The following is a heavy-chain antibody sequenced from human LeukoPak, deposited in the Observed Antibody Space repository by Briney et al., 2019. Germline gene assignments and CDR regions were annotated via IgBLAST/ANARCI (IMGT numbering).Heavy chain of an antibody. Sequence: EASVKVSCKASGYTFTGYYMHWVRQAPGQGLEWMGWINPNSGGTNYAQKFQGRVTMARDTSISTAYMELSRLRSDDTAVYYCASLKPYGDYNSDYWGQGTLVTVSS. D-gene: IGHD4-17*01. J-gene: IGHJ4*02. CDR2: INPNSGGT. CDR3: ASLKPYGDYNSDY. CDR1: GYTFTGYY. V-gene: IGHV1-2*02.